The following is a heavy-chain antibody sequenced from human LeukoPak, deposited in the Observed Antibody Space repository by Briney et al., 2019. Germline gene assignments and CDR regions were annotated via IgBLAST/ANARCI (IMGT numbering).Heavy chain of an antibody. CDR2: INAGNGNT. J-gene: IGHJ4*02. Sequence: GASVKVSCKASGYIFTSYAMHWVRQAPGQRLEWMGWINAGNGNTKYSQKFQGRVTITRDTSASTAYMELSSLRSEDTAVYYCARSRPYGSGSYFDYWGQGTLVTVSS. CDR1: GYIFTSYA. CDR3: ARSRPYGSGSYFDY. D-gene: IGHD3-10*01. V-gene: IGHV1-3*01.